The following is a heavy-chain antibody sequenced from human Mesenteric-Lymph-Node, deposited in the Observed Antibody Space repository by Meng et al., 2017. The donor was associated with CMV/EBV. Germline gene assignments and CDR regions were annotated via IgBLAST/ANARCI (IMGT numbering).Heavy chain of an antibody. Sequence: GESLKISCTASGFTFSTYGMHWVRQAPGKGLEWVAFVQNFGDKKFYADSVMGRFTISRDNAKNSLYLQMNSLRAEDTAVFYCARTTGFLQYSAFDVYGQGTMVTVSS. D-gene: IGHD4-11*01. CDR2: VQNFGDKK. V-gene: IGHV3-30*02. J-gene: IGHJ3*01. CDR3: ARTTGFLQYSAFDV. CDR1: GFTFSTYG.